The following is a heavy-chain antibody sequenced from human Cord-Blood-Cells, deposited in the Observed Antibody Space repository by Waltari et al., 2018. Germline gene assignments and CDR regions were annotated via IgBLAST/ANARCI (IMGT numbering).Heavy chain of an antibody. V-gene: IGHV4-34*01. CDR2: INHSGST. D-gene: IGHD3-22*01. CDR1: GGSFSGYY. CDR3: ARRTDWNYYDSSGYYYFDY. J-gene: IGHJ4*02. Sequence: QVQLQQWGAGLLKPSETLSLTCAVYGGSFSGYYWSWIRPPPGKGLEWIGEINHSGSTNYNPSLKSRVTISVDTSKNQFSLKLSSVTAADTAVYYCARRTDWNYYDSSGYYYFDYWGQGTLVTVSS.